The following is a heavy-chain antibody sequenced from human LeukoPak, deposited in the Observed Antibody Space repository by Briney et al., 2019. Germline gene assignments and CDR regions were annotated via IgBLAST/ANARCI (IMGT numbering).Heavy chain of an antibody. D-gene: IGHD4-11*01. Sequence: GGSLRLSCAACGFTFSSYAMSWVRQAPGKGLEWVSAISGSGGSTYYADSVKGRFTISRDNSKNTLYLQMNSLRAEDTAVYYCAKGLTVTSDFDYWGQGTLVTVSS. V-gene: IGHV3-23*01. J-gene: IGHJ4*02. CDR2: ISGSGGST. CDR3: AKGLTVTSDFDY. CDR1: GFTFSSYA.